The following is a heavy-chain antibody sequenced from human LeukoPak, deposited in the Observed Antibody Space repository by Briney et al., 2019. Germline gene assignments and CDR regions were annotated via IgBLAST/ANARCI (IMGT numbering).Heavy chain of an antibody. Sequence: GGSLRLSCAASGFTFSSYAMSWVRQAPGKGLEWVSAISDSGFSSYYADSVKGRFTISRDSSKKTLYLQMSSLRAEDTAVYYCAKGLMVRGVVAYYYGMDIWGQGTTVTVSS. J-gene: IGHJ6*02. CDR2: ISDSGFSS. V-gene: IGHV3-23*01. D-gene: IGHD3-10*01. CDR1: GFTFSSYA. CDR3: AKGLMVRGVVAYYYGMDI.